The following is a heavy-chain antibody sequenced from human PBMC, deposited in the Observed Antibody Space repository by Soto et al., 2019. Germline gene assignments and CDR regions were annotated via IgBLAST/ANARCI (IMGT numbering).Heavy chain of an antibody. V-gene: IGHV3-30*19. J-gene: IGHJ1*01. CDR3: ARWGTRGGLDV. CDR2: TSYDGSDK. Sequence: QVQLVESGGGVVQPGTSLRVSCVGSGFTFRSYVIHWVRQAPGKGLEWVALTSYDGSDKYYGDSVRGRFTISRDNSRNTVDLQMDSLRLETTALSSCARWGTRGGLDVWGQGTLVSVSS. CDR1: GFTFRSYV. D-gene: IGHD3-16*01.